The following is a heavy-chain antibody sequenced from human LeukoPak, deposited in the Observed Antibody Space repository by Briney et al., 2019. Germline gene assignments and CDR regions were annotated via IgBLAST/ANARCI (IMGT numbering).Heavy chain of an antibody. V-gene: IGHV4-59*01. D-gene: IGHD5-24*01. CDR1: GGSISSYY. CDR2: IYYSGST. Sequence: SETLSLTCTVSGGSISSYYWSWIRQPPGKGLEWIGYIYYSGSTNYNPPLKSRVTISVDTSKNQFSLKLSSVTAADTAVYYCARDYLVATKLGYYYYMDVWGKGTTVTISS. CDR3: ARDYLVATKLGYYYYMDV. J-gene: IGHJ6*03.